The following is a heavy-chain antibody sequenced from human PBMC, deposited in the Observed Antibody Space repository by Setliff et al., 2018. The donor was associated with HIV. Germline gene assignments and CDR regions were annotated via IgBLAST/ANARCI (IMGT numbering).Heavy chain of an antibody. D-gene: IGHD5-18*01. Sequence: SETLSLTCAVSGYSISSGYYWGWIRQPPGKGLEWIGSIHHSGSTYNNPSLKSRVTISVDTSKNQFTLKLTSVTAADTAVYYCARTLRAAAMGYFDYWGQGTLVTVSS. J-gene: IGHJ4*02. CDR3: ARTLRAAAMGYFDY. CDR1: GYSISSGYY. CDR2: IHHSGST. V-gene: IGHV4-38-2*01.